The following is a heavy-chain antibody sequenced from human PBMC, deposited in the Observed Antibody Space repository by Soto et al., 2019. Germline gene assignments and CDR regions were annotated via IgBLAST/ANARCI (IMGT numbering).Heavy chain of an antibody. CDR3: PHTHGYSYGTFDF. V-gene: IGHV2-5*02. CDR2: IYWDDDK. D-gene: IGHD5-18*01. Sequence: XRPTLLRPPQTLGHTVTFCLCSLITNGMGVGWIRQPPGKALEWLALIYWDDDKRYSPSLKSRLTITKDTSKNQVVLTMTNMDPVDTATYSCPHTHGYSYGTFDFRGQGTLVTVSS. J-gene: IGHJ4*02. CDR1: LCSLITNGMG.